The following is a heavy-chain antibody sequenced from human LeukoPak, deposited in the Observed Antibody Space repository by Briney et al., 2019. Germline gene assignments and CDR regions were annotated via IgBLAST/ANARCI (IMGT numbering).Heavy chain of an antibody. Sequence: GGSLRLSCAASGFTFSNYAMSWVRQAPGKGLEWVANIKLDGSEKNYVDSVKGRFTISRDNTKNSLYLQMNSLRAEDTAVFYCARDQYDTWSRRGNFDSWGQGTLVIVSS. V-gene: IGHV3-7*03. CDR3: ARDQYDTWSRRGNFDS. CDR2: IKLDGSEK. J-gene: IGHJ4*02. CDR1: GFTFSNYA. D-gene: IGHD3-3*01.